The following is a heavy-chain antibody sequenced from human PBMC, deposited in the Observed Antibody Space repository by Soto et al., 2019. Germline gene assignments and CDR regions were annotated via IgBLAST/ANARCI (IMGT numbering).Heavy chain of an antibody. Sequence: SETLSLTCAVYGGSFSGYYWSWIRQPPGKGLEWIGEINHSGSTNYNPSLKSRVTVSVDTSKNQFSLKLSSVTAADTAVYYCARAFYFRAAADTSAVFNYWGQGTLVTVSS. D-gene: IGHD6-13*01. CDR1: GGSFSGYY. CDR3: ARAFYFRAAADTSAVFNY. V-gene: IGHV4-34*01. CDR2: INHSGST. J-gene: IGHJ4*02.